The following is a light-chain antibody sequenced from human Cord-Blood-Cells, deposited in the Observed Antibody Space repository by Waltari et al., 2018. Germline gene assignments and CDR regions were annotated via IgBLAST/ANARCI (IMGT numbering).Light chain of an antibody. V-gene: IGKV3-20*01. CDR2: GAS. CDR3: QQYGSSPRT. J-gene: IGKJ1*01. CDR1: QSVSSSY. Sequence: EIVLTQSPGTLSLSPGERATLSCRASQSVSSSYLAWYQQKPGQAPRLLIYGASSRATGIPDRFSGSWSGTDSTLTISRLEPEDFAVYYCQQYGSSPRTFGQGTKVEIK.